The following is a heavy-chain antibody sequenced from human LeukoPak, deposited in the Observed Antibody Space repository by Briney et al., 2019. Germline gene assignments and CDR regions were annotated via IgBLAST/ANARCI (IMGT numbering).Heavy chain of an antibody. Sequence: GGSLRLSCAASGFTFSSYSMNWVRQAPGKGLEWVSYISSSSSTIYYADSVKGRFTISRDNAKNSLYLQMNSLRDEDTAVYYCARAPYGDYPYYYYGMDVWGQGTTVTVSS. V-gene: IGHV3-48*02. D-gene: IGHD4-17*01. CDR1: GFTFSSYS. CDR3: ARAPYGDYPYYYYGMDV. J-gene: IGHJ6*02. CDR2: ISSSSSTI.